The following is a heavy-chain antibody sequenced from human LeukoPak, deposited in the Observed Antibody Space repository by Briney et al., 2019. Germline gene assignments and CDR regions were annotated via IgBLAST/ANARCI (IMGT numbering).Heavy chain of an antibody. CDR1: GFTFSSYG. J-gene: IGHJ4*02. Sequence: GGSLRLSCAASGFTFSSYGMHWVRQAPGKGLEWVAFIRYDGNDKYYADSVKGRFTISRDSSKNTLYLQMNSLSAEDTAVYYCAKDPLLYGSGSYYFDYWGQGTLVTVSS. D-gene: IGHD3-10*01. V-gene: IGHV3-30*02. CDR3: AKDPLLYGSGSYYFDY. CDR2: IRYDGNDK.